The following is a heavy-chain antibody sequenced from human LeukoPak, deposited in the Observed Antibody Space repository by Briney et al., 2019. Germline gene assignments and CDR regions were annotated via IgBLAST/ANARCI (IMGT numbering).Heavy chain of an antibody. CDR3: ARQDQRVTYYYDSSGYYYEY. D-gene: IGHD3-22*01. V-gene: IGHV4-38-2*01. CDR1: GYSISSGYY. Sequence: SETLSLTCAVSGYSISSGYYWGWIRQPPGKGLEWIGSIYHSGSTYYNPSLKSRVTISVDTSKNQFSLKLSSVTAADTAVYYCARQDQRVTYYYDSSGYYYEYWGQGTLVTVSS. CDR2: IYHSGST. J-gene: IGHJ4*02.